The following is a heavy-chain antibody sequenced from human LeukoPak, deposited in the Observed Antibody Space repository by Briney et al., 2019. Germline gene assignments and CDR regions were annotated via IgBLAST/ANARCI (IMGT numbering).Heavy chain of an antibody. J-gene: IGHJ5*02. V-gene: IGHV1-2*02. CDR3: AKDPFDQMLPENWFDP. CDR1: GYTFTSYD. Sequence: VASVKVSCKASGYTFTSYDINWVRQATGQGLEWVGWMNPNSGDTNYARSFQGRVTMTRDTSISTAYMELSRLRFDDTAVYYCAKDPFDQMLPENWFDPWGQGTLVTVSS. CDR2: MNPNSGDT. D-gene: IGHD2-2*01.